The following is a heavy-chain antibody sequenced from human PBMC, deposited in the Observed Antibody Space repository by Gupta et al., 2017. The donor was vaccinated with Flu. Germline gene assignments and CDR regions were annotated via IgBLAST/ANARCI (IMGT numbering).Heavy chain of an antibody. Sequence: QVQLVQSGYEVKKPGSSVKVACQASGGTFSTYLISWVRQAPGQGLEWMGGIIATFPTPNYEHKFQGRVTISAYVSTSTAFLEVNSLTSEDTAEYYCARVQSCGGDCYFFDFGGQGPLVTVSS. D-gene: IGHD2-21*02. CDR2: IIATFPTP. CDR1: GGTFSTYL. CDR3: ARVQSCGGDCYFFDF. J-gene: IGHJ4*02. V-gene: IGHV1-69*01.